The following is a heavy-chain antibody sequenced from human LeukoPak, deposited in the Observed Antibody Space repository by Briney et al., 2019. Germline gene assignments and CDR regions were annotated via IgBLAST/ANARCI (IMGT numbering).Heavy chain of an antibody. CDR3: ARSGYNVPFDY. Sequence: GGSLRLSCAASGFTVSSNYMSWVRQAPGKGLEWVSVIYSGGSTYYADSVKGRFTTSRDNSKNTLYLQMNSLRAEDTAVYYCARSGYNVPFDYWGQGTLVTVSS. CDR1: GFTVSSNY. V-gene: IGHV3-66*01. J-gene: IGHJ4*02. D-gene: IGHD5-12*01. CDR2: IYSGGST.